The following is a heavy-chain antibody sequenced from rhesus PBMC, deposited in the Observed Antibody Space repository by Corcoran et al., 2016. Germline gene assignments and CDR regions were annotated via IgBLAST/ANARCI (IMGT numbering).Heavy chain of an antibody. J-gene: IGHJ4*01. CDR1: GGSISSGYYY. V-gene: IGHV4-122*02. CDR2: ITDSGRT. D-gene: IGHD6-25*01. Sequence: QVQLQESGPGLVKPSETLSLTCAVSGGSISSGYYYWSWIRQPPGKGLEWIGYITDSGRTSYNPSLKSRVTISRDTAKNQCSLKLSSVTAADTAVYYCARERGQLGPSAYWGQGVLVTVSS. CDR3: ARERGQLGPSAY.